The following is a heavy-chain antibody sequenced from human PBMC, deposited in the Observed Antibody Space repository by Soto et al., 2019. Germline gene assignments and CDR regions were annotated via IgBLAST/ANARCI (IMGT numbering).Heavy chain of an antibody. CDR3: TTEGPPGIAARSNYYYGMDV. CDR2: IKSKTDGGTT. Sequence: GGSLRLSCAASGFTFSNAWMSWVRQAPGKGLEWVGRIKSKTDGGTTDYAAPVKGRFTISRDDSKNTLYLQMNSLKTEDTAVYYCTTEGPPGIAARSNYYYGMDVWGQGTTVTVSS. J-gene: IGHJ6*02. V-gene: IGHV3-15*01. D-gene: IGHD6-6*01. CDR1: GFTFSNAW.